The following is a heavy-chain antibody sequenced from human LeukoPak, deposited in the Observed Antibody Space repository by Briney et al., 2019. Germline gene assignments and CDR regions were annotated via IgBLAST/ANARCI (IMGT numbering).Heavy chain of an antibody. Sequence: GGSLRLSCVASGFTFGNYAMGWLRQAPGRRPEWVSSLTDSGGTTYYVDSVKGRFAISRDNSKNTLYLHMNSLRAEDTAVYYCAKKRDAFDIGGQGTVVTVSS. CDR3: AKKRDAFDI. CDR1: GFTFGNYA. V-gene: IGHV3-23*01. D-gene: IGHD5-24*01. CDR2: LTDSGGTT. J-gene: IGHJ3*02.